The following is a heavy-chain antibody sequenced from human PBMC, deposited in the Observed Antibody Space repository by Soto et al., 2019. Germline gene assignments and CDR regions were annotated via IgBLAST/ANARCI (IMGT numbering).Heavy chain of an antibody. V-gene: IGHV3-15*01. Sequence: GGSLRLSCAASGFTFSNAWMSWVRQAPGKGLEWVGRIKSKTDGGTTDYDAPVKGRFTISRDDSKNTLYLQMNSLKTEDTAVYYCTTPFGDYYNYPDYWGQGTLVTVSS. CDR1: GFTFSNAW. CDR3: TTPFGDYYNYPDY. CDR2: IKSKTDGGTT. J-gene: IGHJ4*02. D-gene: IGHD3-22*01.